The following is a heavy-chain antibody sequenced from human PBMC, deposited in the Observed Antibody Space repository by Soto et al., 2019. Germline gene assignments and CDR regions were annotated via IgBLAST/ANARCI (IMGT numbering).Heavy chain of an antibody. D-gene: IGHD1-26*01. V-gene: IGHV4-31*03. J-gene: IGHJ5*02. CDR2: IYYSGST. CDR3: ARREVGATTSVRMSWFDP. CDR1: GGSISSGGYY. Sequence: NPSETLSLTCTVSGGSISSGGYYWSWIRQHPGKGLEWIGYIYYSGSTYYNPSLKSRVTISVDTSKNQFSLKLSSVTAADTAVYYCARREVGATTSVRMSWFDPWGQGTLVTVSS.